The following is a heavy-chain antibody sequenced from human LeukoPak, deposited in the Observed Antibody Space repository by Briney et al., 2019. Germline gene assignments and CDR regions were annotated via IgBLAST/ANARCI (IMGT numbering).Heavy chain of an antibody. Sequence: ASVKVSCKASGYTFTGYYMHWVRQAPGQGLEWMGWINPNSGGTNYALKSEDRVTMTRDTSISTAYMELSRLRSDDTAVYYCARGRSRSGYSSGWYPIPFDYWGQGTLVTVSS. CDR2: INPNSGGT. CDR1: GYTFTGYY. J-gene: IGHJ4*02. CDR3: ARGRSRSGYSSGWYPIPFDY. V-gene: IGHV1-2*02. D-gene: IGHD6-19*01.